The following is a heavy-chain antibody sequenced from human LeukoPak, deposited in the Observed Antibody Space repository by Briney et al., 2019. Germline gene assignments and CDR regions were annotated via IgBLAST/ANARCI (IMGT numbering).Heavy chain of an antibody. CDR3: ARARSEAGPTKYYYMDV. CDR2: ISAYNGNT. CDR1: GYTFTSYG. V-gene: IGHV1-18*01. D-gene: IGHD1-1*01. Sequence: ASVKVSCKASGYTFTSYGISWVRQAPGQGLEWMGWISAYNGNTNYAQKLQGRVTMTTDTSTSTAYMELRSLRSDDTAVYYCARARSEAGPTKYYYMDVWGKGTTVTVSS. J-gene: IGHJ6*03.